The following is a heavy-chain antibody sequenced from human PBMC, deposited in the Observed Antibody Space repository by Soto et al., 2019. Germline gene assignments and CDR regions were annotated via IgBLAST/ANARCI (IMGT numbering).Heavy chain of an antibody. CDR1: GYSMERSGDY. Sequence: QVQLQESGPGLVKPSQTLSLACSVTGYSMERSGDYWSGIRQLPGQGLEWLGYIFFSGTTYYNPSFKSRVIMSVDTSRNQFFLNLTAVTAADTGVYYCARELLAPTRGWFDPWGQGTLVRVSS. J-gene: IGHJ5*02. CDR3: ARELLAPTRGWFDP. V-gene: IGHV4-31*03. D-gene: IGHD2-8*02. CDR2: IFFSGTT.